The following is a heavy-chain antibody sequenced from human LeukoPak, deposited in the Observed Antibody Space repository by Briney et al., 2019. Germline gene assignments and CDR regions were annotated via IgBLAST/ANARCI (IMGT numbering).Heavy chain of an antibody. D-gene: IGHD7-27*01. CDR2: ISESHGGS. CDR3: VKGAWGDW. V-gene: IGHV3-23*01. CDR1: GFTFSNYF. Sequence: GGSLRLSCAASGFTFSNYFMTWVRQAPGKGLEWVSGISESHGGSYYADSVKGRFTISRDDSKDTLFLQMNSLRAEDTAVYYCVKGAWGDWWGRGTLVTVSS. J-gene: IGHJ4*02.